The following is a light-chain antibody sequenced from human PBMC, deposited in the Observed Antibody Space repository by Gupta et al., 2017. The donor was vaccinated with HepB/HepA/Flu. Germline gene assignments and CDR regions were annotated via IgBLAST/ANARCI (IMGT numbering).Light chain of an antibody. V-gene: IGKV3-20*01. J-gene: IGKJ1*01. Sequence: EIVLTQSPGTLSLSPGERATLSCRTSQTVSSTYLAWYQQKPGQAPRLLIYAASNRATGIPDRFSGSGSGTEFTLTISRREPEDFAVYYCHQYGSSSWTFGQGTEVEIK. CDR2: AAS. CDR3: HQYGSSSWT. CDR1: QTVSSTY.